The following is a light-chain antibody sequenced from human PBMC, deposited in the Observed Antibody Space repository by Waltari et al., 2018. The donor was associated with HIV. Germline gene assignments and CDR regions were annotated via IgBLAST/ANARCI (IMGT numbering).Light chain of an antibody. CDR3: QTWGSGIHVV. CDR2: VNSDGSH. CDR1: SGHSNYD. V-gene: IGLV4-69*01. J-gene: IGLJ2*01. Sequence: QLALTQSPSASASVGASVNLTCTLSSGHSNYDIAWHQQQPEKGPRYLMKVNSDGSHKKEDGVPDRFSGSSSGAERYLTISSLQSEDDGDYYCQTWGSGIHVVFGGGTKVTVL.